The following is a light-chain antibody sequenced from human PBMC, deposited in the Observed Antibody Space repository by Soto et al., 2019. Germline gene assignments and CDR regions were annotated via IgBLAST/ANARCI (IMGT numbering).Light chain of an antibody. V-gene: IGKV3-15*01. CDR1: QSVSSN. Sequence: EIVMRQSPATLSVSPGERATLSCRASQSVSSNLAWYQQKPGHAPRLLIYGASTRATGIPARFSGSGSGTEFTLTISSLQSEDFAVYYCQQYNTWRTFGQGTKLEIK. J-gene: IGKJ2*02. CDR2: GAS. CDR3: QQYNTWRT.